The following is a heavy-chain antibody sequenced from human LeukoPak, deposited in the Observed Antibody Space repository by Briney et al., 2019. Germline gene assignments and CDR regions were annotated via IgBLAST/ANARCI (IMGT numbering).Heavy chain of an antibody. Sequence: GGSLRLSCAASGFTFSSYTMSWVRQAPGKGLEWVSTITTSDGNTYYADSVKGRFTVSRDNSKNTLFLQMNSLRAEDTAVYYCAKDGGSSGRYYFDYWGQGTLVTVSS. CDR1: GFTFSSYT. D-gene: IGHD3-22*01. J-gene: IGHJ4*02. CDR3: AKDGGSSGRYYFDY. CDR2: ITTSDGNT. V-gene: IGHV3-23*01.